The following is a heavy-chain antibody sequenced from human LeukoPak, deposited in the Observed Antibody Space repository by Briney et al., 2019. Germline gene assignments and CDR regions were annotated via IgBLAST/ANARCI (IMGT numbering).Heavy chain of an antibody. D-gene: IGHD1-26*01. CDR1: GGSFSGYY. J-gene: IGHJ1*01. CDR2: INRGGDT. V-gene: IGHV4-34*01. Sequence: SATLSLTCAVYGGSFSGYYWSWIRQPPGKGLEWIGEINRGGDTNYKSSLKSRVSISVDTSKNQISLKLSSVTAADMAVYYCARGLGSGSYYHHWGQGTLVTVSS. CDR3: ARGLGSGSYYHH.